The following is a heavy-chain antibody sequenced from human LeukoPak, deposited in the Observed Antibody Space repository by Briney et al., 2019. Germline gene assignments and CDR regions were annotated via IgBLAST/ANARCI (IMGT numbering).Heavy chain of an antibody. Sequence: GGSLRLSCGASGFTFSSYAMNWVRRAPGKGLEWVSGISGSGGSTYYADSVKGRFTISRDNSKNTLYLQMNSLRAEGTAVYYCAKGKDYSNYVAAFDYWGQGTLVTISS. CDR1: GFTFSSYA. J-gene: IGHJ4*02. V-gene: IGHV3-23*01. CDR2: ISGSGGST. CDR3: AKGKDYSNYVAAFDY. D-gene: IGHD4-11*01.